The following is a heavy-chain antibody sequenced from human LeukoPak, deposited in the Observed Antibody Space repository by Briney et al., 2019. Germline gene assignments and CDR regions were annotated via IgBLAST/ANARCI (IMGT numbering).Heavy chain of an antibody. D-gene: IGHD3-10*01. CDR3: ARGGYYGSGRNPNWFDP. Sequence: SVKDSCKASGGTFSSYAISWVRQALGQGLEWMGRIIPILGIANYAQKFQGRVTITRDTSASTAYMELSSLRSEDTAVYYCARGGYYGSGRNPNWFDPWGQGTLVTVSS. V-gene: IGHV1-69*04. CDR1: GGTFSSYA. J-gene: IGHJ5*02. CDR2: IIPILGIA.